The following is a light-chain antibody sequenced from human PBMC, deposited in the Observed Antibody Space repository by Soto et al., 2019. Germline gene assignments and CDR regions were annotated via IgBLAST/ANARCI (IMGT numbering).Light chain of an antibody. V-gene: IGLV2-14*01. CDR2: EVS. CDR3: SSYTSSSTHVV. Sequence: QLVLTQPASVSGSPGQSITISCTGTSSDVGGYNYVSWYQQHPGKAPKLMIYEVSDRPSGISNRFSGSKSGNTASLTISGLQAEDGADYYCSSYTSSSTHVVFGGGTKVTVL. J-gene: IGLJ2*01. CDR1: SSDVGGYNY.